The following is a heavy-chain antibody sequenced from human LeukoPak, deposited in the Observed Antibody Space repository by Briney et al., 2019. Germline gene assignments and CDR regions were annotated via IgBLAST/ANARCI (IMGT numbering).Heavy chain of an antibody. CDR2: INSDGSTT. V-gene: IGHV3-74*01. Sequence: GRSLRLSCAASGFTFSSYGMHWVRQGPGKGLVWVSHINSDGSTTGYADSVKGRFTISRDSAKNTLYLEMNNLRAEDTAVYYCARGYNYRFEYWGQGTLVIVSS. CDR1: GFTFSSYG. CDR3: ARGYNYRFEY. J-gene: IGHJ4*02. D-gene: IGHD5-24*01.